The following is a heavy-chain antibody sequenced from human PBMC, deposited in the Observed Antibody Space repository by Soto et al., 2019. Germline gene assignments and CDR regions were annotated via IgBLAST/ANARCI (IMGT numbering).Heavy chain of an antibody. D-gene: IGHD3-3*01. CDR1: KCIVIGCS. CDR3: ARDGLYDFWSGYYKGPNFDY. Sequence: RISGAASKCIVIGCSMNLEHQAPGKGLEWVSSISSSSSYIYYADSVKGRFTISRDNAKNSLYLQMNSLRAEDTAVYYCARDGLYDFWSGYYKGPNFDYWGQGTLVTVSS. V-gene: IGHV3-21*01. CDR2: ISSSSSYI. J-gene: IGHJ4*02.